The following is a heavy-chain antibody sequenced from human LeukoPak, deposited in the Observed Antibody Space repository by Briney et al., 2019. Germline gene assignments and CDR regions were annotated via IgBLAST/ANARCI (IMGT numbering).Heavy chain of an antibody. D-gene: IGHD2-15*01. CDR2: INPNSGGT. CDR1: GYTFTGYY. Sequence: ASVKVSCTASGYTFTGYYMHWVRQAPGQGLEWMGWINPNSGGTNYAQKFQGRVTMTRDTSISTAYMELSRLRSDDTAVYYCARDYCSGGSCYEYWGQGTLVTVSS. J-gene: IGHJ4*02. V-gene: IGHV1-2*02. CDR3: ARDYCSGGSCYEY.